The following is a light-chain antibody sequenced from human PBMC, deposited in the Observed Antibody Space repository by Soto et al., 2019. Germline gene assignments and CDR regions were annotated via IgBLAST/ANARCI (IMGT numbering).Light chain of an antibody. J-gene: IGKJ1*01. Sequence: EILLTQSPASLSLSPGDRATLSCRASQSFSSTFFAWYQQTPGQAPRLLIYGASSRATGIPDRFSGSGSGTDFTLTISRLEPEDVAVYYCQQYASSVTFGQGTKVEIK. CDR2: GAS. CDR1: QSFSSTF. V-gene: IGKV3-20*01. CDR3: QQYASSVT.